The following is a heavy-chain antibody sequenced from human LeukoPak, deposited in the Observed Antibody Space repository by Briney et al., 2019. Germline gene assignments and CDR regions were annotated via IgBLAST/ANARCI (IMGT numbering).Heavy chain of an antibody. J-gene: IGHJ5*01. CDR2: LTRTSSAT. V-gene: IGHV3-48*01. Sequence: GGSLRLSCVGSGFRFSSYDMNWVRQAPGRGLEWLSYLTRTSSATWYADSVKGRFTIFRDNAKSSLYLQMNRLRVEDTAVYYCATGGSEYRSDWFDSWGQGTLVTVSS. CDR1: GFRFSSYD. D-gene: IGHD5-18*01. CDR3: ATGGSEYRSDWFDS.